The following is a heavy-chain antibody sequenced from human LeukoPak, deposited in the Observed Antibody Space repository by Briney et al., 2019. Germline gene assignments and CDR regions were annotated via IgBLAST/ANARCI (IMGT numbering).Heavy chain of an antibody. V-gene: IGHV4-59*01. CDR3: ARGFGGFWYFDY. D-gene: IGHD3-16*01. CDR2: IYYSGST. Sequence: PSETLSLTCTVSGGSISSYYWSWIRQPPGKGLEWIGYIYYSGSTNYNPSLKSRVTISVDTSKNQFSLKLSSVTAADTAVYYCARGFGGFWYFDYWGQGTLVTVSS. J-gene: IGHJ4*02. CDR1: GGSISSYY.